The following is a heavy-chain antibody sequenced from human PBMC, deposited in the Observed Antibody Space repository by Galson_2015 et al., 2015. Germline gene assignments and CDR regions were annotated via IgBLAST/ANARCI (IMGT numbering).Heavy chain of an antibody. Sequence: SVKVSCKASGYTFTSYGISWVRQAPGQGLEWMGWISAYNGNTNYAQKLQGRVTMTTDTSTSTAYMELRSLRSDDTAVYYCARDPGPDYVWGTTGPYYYYGMDVWGQGTTVTVSS. CDR1: GYTFTSYG. CDR2: ISAYNGNT. V-gene: IGHV1-18*04. CDR3: ARDPGPDYVWGTTGPYYYYGMDV. D-gene: IGHD3-16*01. J-gene: IGHJ6*02.